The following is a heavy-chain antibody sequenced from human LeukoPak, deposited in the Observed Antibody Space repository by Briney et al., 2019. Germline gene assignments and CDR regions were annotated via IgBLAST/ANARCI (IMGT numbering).Heavy chain of an antibody. Sequence: PGGSLRLSCAASGFTFSSYSMNWVRQAPGKGLEWVSSISSSSSYIYYADSVKGRFTISRGNAKNSLYLQMNSLRAEDTAVYYCARAFYDFWSGPTAPTKIDYWGQGTLVTVSS. CDR3: ARAFYDFWSGPTAPTKIDY. D-gene: IGHD3-3*01. CDR1: GFTFSSYS. J-gene: IGHJ4*02. V-gene: IGHV3-21*01. CDR2: ISSSSSYI.